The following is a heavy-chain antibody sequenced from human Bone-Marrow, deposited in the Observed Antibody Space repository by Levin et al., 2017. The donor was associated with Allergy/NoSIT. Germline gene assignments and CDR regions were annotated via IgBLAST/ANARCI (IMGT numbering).Heavy chain of an antibody. CDR2: ISGGGGDT. CDR1: GFTFSSYA. J-gene: IGHJ5*01. D-gene: IGHD2-2*01. V-gene: IGHV3-23*01. Sequence: LGESLKISCAASGFTFSSYAMSWVRQAPGKGLEWVSAISGGGGDTHYADSVKGRFTISRDTSKNTLYLQMNSLRAEDTAVYHCAKVHCSSTEGYEGARRLFDSWGQGTLVTVSS. CDR3: AKVHCSSTEGYEGARRLFDS.